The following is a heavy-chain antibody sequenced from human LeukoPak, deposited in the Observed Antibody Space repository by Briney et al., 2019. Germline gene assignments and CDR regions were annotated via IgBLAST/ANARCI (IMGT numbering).Heavy chain of an antibody. CDR1: GYTFIVYY. Sequence: ASVKVSCKASGYTFIVYYMHWVRQAPGQGLEWMGWINPNSGGTNYAQKFQGRVTMTRDTSISTAYMELSRLRSDDTAVYYCARGVVIAPQTFDYWGQGTLVTVSS. CDR3: ARGVVIAPQTFDY. CDR2: INPNSGGT. V-gene: IGHV1-2*02. D-gene: IGHD2-21*01. J-gene: IGHJ4*02.